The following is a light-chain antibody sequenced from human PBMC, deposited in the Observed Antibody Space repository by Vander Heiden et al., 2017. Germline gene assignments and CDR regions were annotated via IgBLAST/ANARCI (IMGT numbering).Light chain of an antibody. CDR2: GNT. CDR1: SSNIGADYD. J-gene: IGLJ2*01. V-gene: IGLV1-40*01. CDR3: QSFDSGLGVI. Sequence: QSLLTQPLSVSGAPGQTVIISCTGSSSNIGADYDVHWYQHLPGTAPKLLIYGNTLRASGVPDRFSGSKSATSASLAITGLQAEDEADYYCQSFDSGLGVIFGGGTRLTV.